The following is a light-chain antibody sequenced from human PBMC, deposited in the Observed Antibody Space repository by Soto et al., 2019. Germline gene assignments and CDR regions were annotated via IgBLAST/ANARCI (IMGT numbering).Light chain of an antibody. V-gene: IGKV3-15*01. CDR3: QQYSAWPLT. Sequence: EIVMTQSPATLSVSPGERATLFCRASQSVRRNFLAWYQQKPGQAPRLLIYSASTRATDIPARFSGSGSGTEFTLTISSLQSEDFAVYYCQQYSAWPLTFGGGTKVEIK. CDR2: SAS. J-gene: IGKJ4*01. CDR1: QSVRRN.